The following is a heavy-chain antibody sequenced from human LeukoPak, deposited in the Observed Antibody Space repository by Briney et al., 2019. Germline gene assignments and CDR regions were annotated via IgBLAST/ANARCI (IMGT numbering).Heavy chain of an antibody. Sequence: PSETLFLTCAVSGGSISSSNWWSWVRQPPGKGLEWIGEIYHSGSTNYNPSLKSRVTISVDKSKNQFSLKLSSVTAADTAVYYCALGGYYYGPFDYWGQGTLVTVSS. V-gene: IGHV4-4*02. CDR2: IYHSGST. D-gene: IGHD3-22*01. CDR3: ALGGYYYGPFDY. J-gene: IGHJ4*02. CDR1: GGSISSSNW.